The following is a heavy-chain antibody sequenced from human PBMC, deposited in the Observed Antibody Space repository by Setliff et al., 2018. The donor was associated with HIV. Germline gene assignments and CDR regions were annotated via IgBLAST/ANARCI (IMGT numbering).Heavy chain of an antibody. J-gene: IGHJ6*02. CDR3: ARDRGSGLYYYGMDV. D-gene: IGHD3-10*01. CDR2: IYTSGST. V-gene: IGHV4-61*02. CDR1: GGSISSGSYY. Sequence: PSETLSLTCTVSGGSISSGSYYWSWIRQPAGKGLEWIGRIYTSGSTNYNPSLKSRVTISVDTSKNQFSLKLSSVTAADTAVYYCARDRGSGLYYYGMDVWGQGTTVTVSS.